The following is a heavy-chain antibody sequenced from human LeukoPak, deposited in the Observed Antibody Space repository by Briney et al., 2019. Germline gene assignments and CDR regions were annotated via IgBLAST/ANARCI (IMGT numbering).Heavy chain of an antibody. CDR2: INSNGDEI. D-gene: IGHD6-6*01. V-gene: IGHV3-23*01. J-gene: IGHJ4*02. CDR1: GFTFSTYA. CDR3: ANWIGSSSRDY. Sequence: GGSLRLSCAASGFTFSTYAMTWVRQAPGKGLEWVSGINSNGDEIYYADSVRGRFTISRDNSNNALYLQMDSLRTEDTAVYYCANWIGSSSRDYWGQGTLVTVSS.